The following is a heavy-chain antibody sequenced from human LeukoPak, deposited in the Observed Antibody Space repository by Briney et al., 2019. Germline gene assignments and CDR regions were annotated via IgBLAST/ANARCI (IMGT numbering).Heavy chain of an antibody. J-gene: IGHJ4*02. CDR3: AKDGEEKRYDYWSGDYYFDS. D-gene: IGHD3-3*01. CDR2: ITSIGGST. V-gene: IGHV3-23*01. CDR1: AFTFSNCA. Sequence: PGGSLRLSCAASAFTFSNCAMSWVRQAPGKGPEGVSTITSIGGSTYYVDSVKGRFTISRDNSKNTLYLQMNSLRAKDTAVYYCAKDGEEKRYDYWSGDYYFDSWGQGTLVTVSS.